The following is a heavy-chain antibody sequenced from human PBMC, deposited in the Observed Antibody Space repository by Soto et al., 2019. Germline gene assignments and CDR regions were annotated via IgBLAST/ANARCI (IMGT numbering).Heavy chain of an antibody. Sequence: RASVKVSCKASGYSFTSYAIHWMRQAPGQRLEWMGWINAGNGNTKYSQKFQGRVTFTRDTSANTAYMELSSLISEDTAVYYCARPKDYDDCLDLWGQGTLVTISS. CDR1: GYSFTSYA. J-gene: IGHJ4*02. CDR2: INAGNGNT. D-gene: IGHD3-22*01. CDR3: ARPKDYDDCLDL. V-gene: IGHV1-3*01.